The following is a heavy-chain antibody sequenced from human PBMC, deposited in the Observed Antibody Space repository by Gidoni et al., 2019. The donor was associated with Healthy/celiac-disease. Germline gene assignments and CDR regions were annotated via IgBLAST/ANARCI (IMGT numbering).Heavy chain of an antibody. D-gene: IGHD1-26*01. CDR2: IDWDDDN. CDR1: GFSLSTSGMR. Sequence: QVTLKESGPALVKPTQTLTLTCTFSGFSLSTSGMRVSWIRQPPGKALEWLARIDWDDDNFYSTSLKTRLTISKDTSKNQVVLTMTNMDPVDTATYYCARISGGSYFLDAFDIWGQGTMVTVSS. CDR3: ARISGGSYFLDAFDI. V-gene: IGHV2-70*04. J-gene: IGHJ3*02.